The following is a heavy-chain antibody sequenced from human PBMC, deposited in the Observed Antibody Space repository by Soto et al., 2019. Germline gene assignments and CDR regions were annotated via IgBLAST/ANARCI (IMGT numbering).Heavy chain of an antibody. V-gene: IGHV3-7*03. D-gene: IGHD3-16*01. Sequence: SLRLSCAASGFTFSSTWMSWVRQAPGKGLEWVANIKQDGSEMYYVDSVKGRFTMTTDTSTSTAYMELRSLRSDDTAVYYWAREGVMTTANDAFDIWGQGTMVTVSS. CDR2: IKQDGSEM. CDR3: AREGVMTTANDAFDI. J-gene: IGHJ3*02. CDR1: GFTFSSTW.